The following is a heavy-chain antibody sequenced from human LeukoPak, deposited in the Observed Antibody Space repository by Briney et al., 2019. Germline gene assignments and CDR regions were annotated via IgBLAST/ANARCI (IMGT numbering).Heavy chain of an antibody. J-gene: IGHJ1*01. CDR2: ISGSGGRT. V-gene: IGHV3-23*01. Sequence: HPGGSLRLSCAASGFTFSSYAMSWVRQAPGKGLEWVSGISGSGGRTYYADSVKGRFTISRDNSKNTLYLQMNSLRAEDTAVYYCATYCSGVACYRYFQHWGQGTLVTVSS. D-gene: IGHD2-15*01. CDR3: ATYCSGVACYRYFQH. CDR1: GFTFSSYA.